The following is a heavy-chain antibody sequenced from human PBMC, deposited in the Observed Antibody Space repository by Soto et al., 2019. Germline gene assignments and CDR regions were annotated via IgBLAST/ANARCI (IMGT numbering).Heavy chain of an antibody. CDR2: ISGSGGST. CDR1: GFTFSSYA. J-gene: IGHJ5*02. D-gene: IGHD2-21*02. Sequence: GGSLRLSCAASGFTFSSYAMSWVRQAPGKGLEWVSAISGSGGSTYYADSVKGRFTISRDNSKNTLYLQMNSLRAEDTAVYYCAKDPELTAEQRVWFDPWGQGTLVTVSS. V-gene: IGHV3-23*01. CDR3: AKDPELTAEQRVWFDP.